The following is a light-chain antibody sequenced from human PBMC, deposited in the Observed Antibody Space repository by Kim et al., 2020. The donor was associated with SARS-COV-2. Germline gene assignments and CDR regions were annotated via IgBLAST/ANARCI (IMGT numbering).Light chain of an antibody. CDR2: YDS. V-gene: IGLV3-21*04. Sequence: QGKTARITCGGNNIGSKRVHWDHQKPGHDPVLGIYYDSDRPSGIPERFSGSNSWNTANLTISRVEAGDEADYYCQVWDSSSDHPVFGGGTQLTVL. CDR1: NIGSKR. CDR3: QVWDSSSDHPV. J-gene: IGLJ3*02.